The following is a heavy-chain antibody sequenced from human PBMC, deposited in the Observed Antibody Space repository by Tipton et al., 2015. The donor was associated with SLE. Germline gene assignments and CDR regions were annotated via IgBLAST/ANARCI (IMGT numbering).Heavy chain of an antibody. D-gene: IGHD3-10*01. CDR1: DGSITSSRHN. Sequence: TLSLTCIVSDGSITSSRHNWGWIRQPPGKGLEWIGSIYSYGRGYYNPTLKSRVTISVQTSKNQLSLRLNSVTAADTAIYYCARCELGGTIRGLAFDIWGRGIMVTVSS. V-gene: IGHV4-39*07. CDR2: IYSYGRG. CDR3: ARCELGGTIRGLAFDI. J-gene: IGHJ3*02.